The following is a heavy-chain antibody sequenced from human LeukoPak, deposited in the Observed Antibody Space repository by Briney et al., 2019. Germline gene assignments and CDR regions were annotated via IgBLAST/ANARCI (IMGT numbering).Heavy chain of an antibody. CDR1: GGSISSSSYY. D-gene: IGHD7-27*01. CDR2: IYYSGST. CDR3: ARHVLTAGTDY. J-gene: IGHJ4*02. V-gene: IGHV4-39*01. Sequence: KPSETLSFTCTVSGGSISSSSYYWGWIRQPPGKGLEWIGSIYYSGSTYYNPSLKSRVTISVDTSKNQFSLKLSSVTAADTAVYYCARHVLTAGTDYWGQGTLVTVSS.